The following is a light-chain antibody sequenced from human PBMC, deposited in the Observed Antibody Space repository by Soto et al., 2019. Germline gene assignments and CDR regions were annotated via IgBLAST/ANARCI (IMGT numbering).Light chain of an antibody. Sequence: QSVLTQPASMSGSPGQSITISCTGNSSDVGRYYPVSWFQQHQGKAPKLIIYEVKKRPSEVSDCFSGSKSGNTASLTISGLQAADEAEYYCCSYAGDTTFFVFGTGTKLTVL. CDR1: SSDVGRYYP. V-gene: IGLV2-23*02. CDR3: CSYAGDTTFFV. J-gene: IGLJ1*01. CDR2: EVK.